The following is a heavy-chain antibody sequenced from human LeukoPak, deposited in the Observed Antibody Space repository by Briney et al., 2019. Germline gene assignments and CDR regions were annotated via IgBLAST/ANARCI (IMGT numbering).Heavy chain of an antibody. J-gene: IGHJ4*02. V-gene: IGHV3-48*04. CDR2: ISSSSRTI. Sequence: PAGSLRLSCAASGFTFSSYSINWVRQAPGKGLEWLSYISSSSRTISYADSLKGRFTVSRDNAKNSLDLQMNSLRVEDTAVYYCARVGTSGWTSDYWGQGTLVTVSS. D-gene: IGHD6-19*01. CDR1: GFTFSSYS. CDR3: ARVGTSGWTSDY.